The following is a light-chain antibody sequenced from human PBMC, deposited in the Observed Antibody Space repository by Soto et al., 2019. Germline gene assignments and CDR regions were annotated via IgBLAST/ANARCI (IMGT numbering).Light chain of an antibody. J-gene: IGLJ1*01. V-gene: IGLV2-14*01. CDR1: SSDVGGYNY. CDR3: SSYTSSSTL. Sequence: SLLTPPASVSGSPGQSITISCTGTSSDVGGYNYVSWYQQHPGKAPKLMIYAVTDRPSGVSSRFSGSKSGNTASLTISGLQAEDEADYYCSSYTSSSTLFGTGTKV. CDR2: AVT.